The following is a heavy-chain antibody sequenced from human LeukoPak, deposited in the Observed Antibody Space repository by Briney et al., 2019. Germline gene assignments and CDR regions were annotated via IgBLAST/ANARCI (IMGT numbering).Heavy chain of an antibody. CDR3: ARGTIFGRWFDP. V-gene: IGHV4-39*07. J-gene: IGHJ5*02. CDR1: GGSISSSSYY. CDR2: IYYSGST. Sequence: PSETLSLTCTVSGGSISSSSYYWGWIRQPPGKGLEWIGSIYYSGSTNYNPSLKSRVTISVDTSKNQFSLKLSSVTAADTAVYYCARGTIFGRWFDPWGQGTLVTVSS. D-gene: IGHD3-3*01.